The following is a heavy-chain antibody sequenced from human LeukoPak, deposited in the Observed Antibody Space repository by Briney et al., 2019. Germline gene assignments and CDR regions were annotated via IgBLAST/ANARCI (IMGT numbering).Heavy chain of an antibody. J-gene: IGHJ5*02. CDR3: ARGFISGWGFSYWFDP. Sequence: KPSETLSLTCAVYGGSFSGYYWSWIRQPPGKGLEWIGEINHSGSTNYNPSLKSRVTISVDTSKNQFSLKLSSVTAADTAVCYCARGFISGWGFSYWFDPWGQGTLVTVSS. V-gene: IGHV4-34*01. CDR1: GGSFSGYY. CDR2: INHSGST. D-gene: IGHD6-19*01.